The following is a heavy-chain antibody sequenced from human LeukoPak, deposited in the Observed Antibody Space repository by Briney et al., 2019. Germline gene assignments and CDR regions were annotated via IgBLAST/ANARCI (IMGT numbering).Heavy chain of an antibody. CDR1: GYAFTCDD. J-gene: IGHJ4*02. CDR2: MDLNSGNT. CDR3: ARVPRYVSMVRGVPFDY. V-gene: IGHV1-8*03. Sequence: ASVKLSCKSSGYAFTCDDINWVRHATGQGLEWMGWMDLNSGNTGYAQTLQGRVSITRNTSISTAYMELSSLRSDDTAVYYCARVPRYVSMVRGVPFDYWGQGTLVTVSS. D-gene: IGHD3-10*01.